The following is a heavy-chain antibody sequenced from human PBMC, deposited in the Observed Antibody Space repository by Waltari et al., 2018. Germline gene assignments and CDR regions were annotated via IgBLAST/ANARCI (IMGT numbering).Heavy chain of an antibody. CDR2: KSYNGSNN. CDR3: ARFVRGRAVDY. V-gene: IGHV3-30*01. J-gene: IGHJ4*02. D-gene: IGHD1-1*01. CDR1: GFTLSSYA. Sequence: QVQLVESGGGVVQPGRSLRLSCAASGFTLSSYAMHWVRHAPGKGLEWVAVKSYNGSNNSYADSVNGRFTISRDNSKNTLDLQMNSLRAEDTAVYYCARFVRGRAVDYWGQGTLVTVSS.